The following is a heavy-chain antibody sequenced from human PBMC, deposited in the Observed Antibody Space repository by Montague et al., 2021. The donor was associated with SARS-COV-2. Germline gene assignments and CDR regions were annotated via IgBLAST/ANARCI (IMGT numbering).Heavy chain of an antibody. J-gene: IGHJ4*02. V-gene: IGHV4-34*01. CDR3: ARAIVDVTMIIVVMTGVEHYFDF. CDR1: GGSFIGYY. CDR2: INHSGST. D-gene: IGHD3-22*01. Sequence: SETLSLTCAVYGGSFIGYYWSWICQPPGKGLEWNGDINHSGSTNYNPTLKSRVSISVDTSKNQFSLKLRSVTAADTAVYYCARAIVDVTMIIVVMTGVEHYFDFWGQGTLVTVSS.